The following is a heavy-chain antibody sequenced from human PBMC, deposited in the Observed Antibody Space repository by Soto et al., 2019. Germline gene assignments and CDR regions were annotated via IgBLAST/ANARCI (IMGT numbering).Heavy chain of an antibody. CDR2: ISSSGSTI. D-gene: IGHD3-10*01. J-gene: IGHJ4*02. V-gene: IGHV3-48*03. Sequence: LRLSCAASGFTFSSYEMNWVRQAPGKGLEWVSYISSSGSTIYYADSVKGRFTISRDNAKNSLYLQMNSLRAEDTAVYYCASRLLTMVRETEFKKFDYWGQGTLVTVSS. CDR3: ASRLLTMVRETEFKKFDY. CDR1: GFTFSSYE.